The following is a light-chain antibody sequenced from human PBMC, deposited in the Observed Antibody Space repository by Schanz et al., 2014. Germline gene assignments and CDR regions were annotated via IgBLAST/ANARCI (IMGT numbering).Light chain of an antibody. J-gene: IGKJ2*01. CDR1: QSIAIF. CDR3: QQSYSVPET. CDR2: AAS. Sequence: IQMTQSPPSLSASVGDSVTITCRASQSIAIFLNWYQQKPGKVPNLLISAASSLHSGVPSRFSGSGSGTYFTLTISSLQPEDFATYFCQQSYSVPETFGQGTRLDIK. V-gene: IGKV1-39*01.